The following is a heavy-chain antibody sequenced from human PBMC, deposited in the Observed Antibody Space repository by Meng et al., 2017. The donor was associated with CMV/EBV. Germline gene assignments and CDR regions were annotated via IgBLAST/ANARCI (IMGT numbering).Heavy chain of an antibody. V-gene: IGHV3-48*04. CDR3: ARLDPGPLFCSSTSRYGGFGMDV. CDR1: GFTFSSYS. Sequence: GESLKISCAASGFTFSSYSMNWVRQAPGKGLEWVSYISSSSSTIYYADSVKGRFTISRDNAKNSLYLQMNSLRAEDTAVYYCARLDPGPLFCSSTSRYGGFGMDVWGQGTTVTVSS. CDR2: ISSSSSTI. D-gene: IGHD2-2*01. J-gene: IGHJ6*02.